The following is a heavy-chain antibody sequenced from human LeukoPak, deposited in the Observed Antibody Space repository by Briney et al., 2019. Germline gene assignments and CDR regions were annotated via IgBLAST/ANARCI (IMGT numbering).Heavy chain of an antibody. CDR1: GASMRTYY. V-gene: IGHV4-59*01. J-gene: IGHJ6*03. CDR2: IYHSGNT. CDR3: ARARDYGDYMDV. D-gene: IGHD4-17*01. Sequence: SETLSLTCTVSGASMRTYYWGWIRQPPGKGLEWIGCIYHSGNTNYNPSMMSRVNISLETNKKQFSLDLMTVAAADTAVYYCARARDYGDYMDVWGKGTTVTVSS.